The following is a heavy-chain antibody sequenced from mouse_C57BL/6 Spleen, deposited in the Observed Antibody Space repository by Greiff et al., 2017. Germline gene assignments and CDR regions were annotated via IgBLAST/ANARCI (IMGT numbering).Heavy chain of an antibody. Sequence: VQLQESGAELVRPGASVTLSCKASGYTFTDYEMHWVKQTPVHGLEWIGAIDPETGGTAYNQKFQGKDILTADKSSSTAYMELRSLTSEDSAVYYCTREGSSYDLDYWGQGTTLTVSS. CDR1: GYTFTDYE. D-gene: IGHD1-1*01. J-gene: IGHJ2*01. CDR2: IDPETGGT. V-gene: IGHV1-15*01. CDR3: TREGSSYDLDY.